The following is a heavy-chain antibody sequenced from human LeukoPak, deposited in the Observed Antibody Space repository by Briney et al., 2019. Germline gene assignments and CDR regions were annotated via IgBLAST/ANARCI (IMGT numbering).Heavy chain of an antibody. J-gene: IGHJ4*02. CDR3: ARVLAWAPEDGSGSYYYFDY. CDR2: IYYSGST. CDR1: GGSISSSSYY. D-gene: IGHD3-10*01. Sequence: SETLSLTCTVSGGSISSSSYYWGWIRQPPGKGLEWIGTIYYSGSTYYNPSLKSRVTISVDTSKNQFSLKLSSVTAADTAVYYCARVLAWAPEDGSGSYYYFDYWGQGTLVTVSS. V-gene: IGHV4-39*07.